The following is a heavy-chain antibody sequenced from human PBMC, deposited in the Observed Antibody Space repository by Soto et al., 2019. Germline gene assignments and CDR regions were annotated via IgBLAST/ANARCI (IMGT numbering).Heavy chain of an antibody. CDR1: GFTFGDYA. CDR3: TRGGDTMYSSSWDYYYYGMDV. J-gene: IGHJ6*02. CDR2: IRSKAYGGTT. D-gene: IGHD6-13*01. Sequence: GGSLRLSCTASGFTFGDYAMSWFRQAPGKGLEWVGFIRSKAYGGTTEYAASVKGRFTISRDDSKSIAYLQMNSLKTEDTAVYYCTRGGDTMYSSSWDYYYYGMDVWGQGTTVTVSS. V-gene: IGHV3-49*03.